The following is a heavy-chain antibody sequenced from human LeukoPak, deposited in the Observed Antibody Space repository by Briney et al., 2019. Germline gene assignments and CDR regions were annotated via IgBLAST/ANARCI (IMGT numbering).Heavy chain of an antibody. V-gene: IGHV3-21*01. D-gene: IGHD3-10*01. CDR2: IHTTTSYK. J-gene: IGHJ3*02. CDR3: ARGRSITIIRGVDISDGFDI. CDR1: GFTFSTHG. Sequence: PGGSLTLSCAASGFTFSTHGMNWVRQAPGKGLEWVSFIHTTTSYKYYADSVKGRFTISRDNAKNSLYLQMNSLRADDTAFYYCARGRSITIIRGVDISDGFDIWGQGTMVTVSS.